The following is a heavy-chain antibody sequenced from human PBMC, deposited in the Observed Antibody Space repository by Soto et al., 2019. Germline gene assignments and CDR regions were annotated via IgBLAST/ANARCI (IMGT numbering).Heavy chain of an antibody. J-gene: IGHJ5*01. Sequence: QVQPVQSGTEVKTPGASVKVSCKASGFTFTSYGNTWVRQAPGQGLEWMGWISPYNGETNFAQKFQGRVTMTTDTSTTTAYMELRSLRSDDTAVYYCARAFCSGDTCYDSWGQGTLVTVSS. V-gene: IGHV1-18*01. CDR3: ARAFCSGDTCYDS. CDR2: ISPYNGET. CDR1: GFTFTSYG. D-gene: IGHD2-15*01.